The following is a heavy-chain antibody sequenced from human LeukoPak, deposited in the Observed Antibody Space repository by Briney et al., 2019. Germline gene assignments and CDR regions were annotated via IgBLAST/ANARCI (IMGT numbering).Heavy chain of an antibody. CDR2: IYTSGST. Sequence: SETLSLTCAVYGGSFSGYYWSWIRQPPGKGLEWIGRIYTSGSTNYNPSLKSRVTMSVDTSKNQFSLKLSSVTAADTAVYYCARNSHAQWLGRGAFDIWGQGTMVTVSS. CDR3: ARNSHAQWLGRGAFDI. J-gene: IGHJ3*02. D-gene: IGHD6-19*01. V-gene: IGHV4-59*10. CDR1: GGSFSGYY.